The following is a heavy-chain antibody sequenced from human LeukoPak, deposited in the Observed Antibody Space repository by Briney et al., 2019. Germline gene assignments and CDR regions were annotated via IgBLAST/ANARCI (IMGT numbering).Heavy chain of an antibody. Sequence: PSETLSLTCTVSGGSSSSSSYYSAGIRQSPGKGLEWIGNIYSGGSTYYTPSLKSRVTISVDTSKNQFSLKLSSVTAADTAIYFCARHSRSGSGGYENAFDIWGQGTMVTVSS. D-gene: IGHD5-12*01. CDR3: ARHSRSGSGGYENAFDI. J-gene: IGHJ3*02. CDR2: IYSGGST. CDR1: GGSSSSSSYY. V-gene: IGHV4-39*01.